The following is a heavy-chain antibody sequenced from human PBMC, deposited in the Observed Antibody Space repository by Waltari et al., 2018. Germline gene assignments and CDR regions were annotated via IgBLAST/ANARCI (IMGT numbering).Heavy chain of an antibody. CDR2: IKQDGREK. D-gene: IGHD2-15*01. Sequence: EVQLVESGGGLVQPGGSLRLSCAASGFTFSSYWMSWVRQAPGKGLEWVENIKQDGREKYYVESVKGRFTISRDNAKNSLYLQMNSLRAEDTAVYYCARGYRYCSGGSCSPFDYWGQGTLVTVSS. CDR1: GFTFSSYW. V-gene: IGHV3-7*04. J-gene: IGHJ4*02. CDR3: ARGYRYCSGGSCSPFDY.